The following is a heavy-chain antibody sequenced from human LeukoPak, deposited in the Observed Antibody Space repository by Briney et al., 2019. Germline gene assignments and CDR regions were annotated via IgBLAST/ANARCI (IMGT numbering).Heavy chain of an antibody. CDR3: ARDLGGAFDI. Sequence: PSETLSLTCAVYGGSFSGYYWSWIRQPPGKGLEWIGRIYTSGSTNYNPSLKSRVTISVDTSKNQFSLKLSSVTAADTAVYYCARDLGGAFDIWGQGTMVTVSS. D-gene: IGHD1-26*01. CDR2: IYTSGST. J-gene: IGHJ3*02. CDR1: GGSFSGYY. V-gene: IGHV4-59*10.